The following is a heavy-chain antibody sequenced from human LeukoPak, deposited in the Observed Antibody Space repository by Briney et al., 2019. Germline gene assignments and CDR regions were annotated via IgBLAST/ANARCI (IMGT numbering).Heavy chain of an antibody. V-gene: IGHV1-69*13. D-gene: IGHD1-26*01. J-gene: IGHJ5*02. CDR2: IIPIFGTA. CDR3: ARDGRVGATTVNWFDP. CDR1: GGTFSSYA. Sequence: GASVKVSCKASGGTFSSYAISWVRQAPGQGLEWMGGIIPIFGTANYAQKFQGRVTITADESTSTAYMELSSLRSEDTAVYHCARDGRVGATTVNWFDPWGQGTLVTVSS.